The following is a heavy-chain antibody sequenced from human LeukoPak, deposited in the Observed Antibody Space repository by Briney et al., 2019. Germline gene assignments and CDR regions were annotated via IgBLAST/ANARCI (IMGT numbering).Heavy chain of an antibody. J-gene: IGHJ4*02. D-gene: IGHD3-10*01. Sequence: SETLSLTCTVSGGSISSYSWSWVRQPPGRGLEWIGYIYYSGRTTYNPSLKRRVTISLDTSKNQFSLKLTSVTAADTAVYYCAGDYGSGSYRFDYWGQGTLVTVSS. CDR3: AGDYGSGSYRFDY. CDR2: IYYSGRT. CDR1: GGSISSYS. V-gene: IGHV4-59*12.